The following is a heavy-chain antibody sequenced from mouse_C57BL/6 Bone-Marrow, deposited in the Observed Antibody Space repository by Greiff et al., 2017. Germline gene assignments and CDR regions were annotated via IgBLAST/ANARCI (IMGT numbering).Heavy chain of an antibody. V-gene: IGHV1-7*01. CDR3: ARHGEPFAY. Sequence: QVQLQQSGAELAKPGASVKLSCKASGYTFTSYCMNWVKQRPGKGLEWIGYINPSSGDTKSNQKFKDQATLTVDKSSSTAYMQLGSLTYEDSAVXYCARHGEPFAYWGQGTLVTVSA. J-gene: IGHJ3*01. CDR1: GYTFTSYC. CDR2: INPSSGDT.